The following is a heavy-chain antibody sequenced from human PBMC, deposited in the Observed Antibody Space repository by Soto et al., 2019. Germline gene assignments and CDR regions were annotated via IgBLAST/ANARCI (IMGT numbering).Heavy chain of an antibody. Sequence: LRLSCAASGFSFSNSAMQWVRQAPGKGLEWVAGISFDGNNKYQADSVKGRFTISRDNSKNTLYLQMNSLRAEDTAVYYCAREYSSGLFDYWGQGTLVTVSS. CDR1: GFSFSNSA. CDR2: ISFDGNNK. CDR3: AREYSSGLFDY. D-gene: IGHD6-19*01. J-gene: IGHJ4*02. V-gene: IGHV3-30-3*01.